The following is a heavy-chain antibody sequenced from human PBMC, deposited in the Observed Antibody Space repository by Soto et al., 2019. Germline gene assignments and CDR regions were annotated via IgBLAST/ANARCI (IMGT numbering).Heavy chain of an antibody. D-gene: IGHD3-9*01. CDR1: GGSISSYY. CDR3: ARHSHYDILTGLTSYYFDY. J-gene: IGHJ4*02. Sequence: PSETLSLTCTVSGGSISSYYWSWIRQPPGKGLEWIGYIYYSGSTNYNPSLKSRVTISVDTSKNQFSLKLSSVTAADTAVYYCARHSHYDILTGLTSYYFDYWGQGTLVTVSS. CDR2: IYYSGST. V-gene: IGHV4-59*08.